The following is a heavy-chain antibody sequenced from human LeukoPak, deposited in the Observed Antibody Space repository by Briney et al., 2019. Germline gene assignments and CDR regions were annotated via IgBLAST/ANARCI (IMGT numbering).Heavy chain of an antibody. V-gene: IGHV1-24*01. CDR1: GDTLTEIS. CDR2: LHPEDREV. J-gene: IGHJ4*02. Sequence: EASVKVSCKVSGDTLTEISIHWVRQTPGKGLEWMGGLHPEDREVIYAQKFQGRVTMTEDSSTDTAYMDLRSLRSEVTAVYYCATAEQLVWGQGTLVTVSS. D-gene: IGHD6-6*01. CDR3: ATAEQLV.